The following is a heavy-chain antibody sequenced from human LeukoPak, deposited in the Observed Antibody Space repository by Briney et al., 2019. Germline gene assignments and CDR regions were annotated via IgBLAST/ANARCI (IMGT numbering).Heavy chain of an antibody. CDR1: GHTFTKYG. D-gene: IGHD3-9*01. CDR3: ARVYDILTGYPTIDY. J-gene: IGHJ4*02. V-gene: IGHV1-18*01. CDR2: ISAYNANT. Sequence: ASVKVSCKASGHTFTKYGISWMRQAPGQGLEWMGWISAYNANTNYAQKLQGRVTMTTDTSTSTAYMELRSLRSDDTAVYYCARVYDILTGYPTIDYWGQGTLVTVSS.